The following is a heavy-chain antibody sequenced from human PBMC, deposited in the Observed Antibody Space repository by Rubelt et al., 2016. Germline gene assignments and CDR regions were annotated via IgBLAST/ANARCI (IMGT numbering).Heavy chain of an antibody. V-gene: IGHV3-30*04. Sequence: SYAMHWVRQAPGKGLEWVAVISFDGSDKYYADSVKGRFTISRDTSKNTLYLQMNSLRAEDSAVYYCARDENCGGDCYGYWGQGTLITVSS. CDR1: SYA. D-gene: IGHD2-21*01. CDR2: ISFDGSDK. J-gene: IGHJ4*02. CDR3: ARDENCGGDCYGY.